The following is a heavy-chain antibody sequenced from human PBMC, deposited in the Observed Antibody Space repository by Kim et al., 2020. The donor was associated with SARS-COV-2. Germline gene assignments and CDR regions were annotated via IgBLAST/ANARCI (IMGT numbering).Heavy chain of an antibody. CDR1: GFTFSTYA. D-gene: IGHD5-18*01. Sequence: GGSLRLSCAASGFTFSTYAMSWVRQAPGKGLEWVSGISASGGSTFYADSVKGRFAISRDTSKSTLFLQMNSLRAEDTAVYYCAKSRMGYTYGKFDYWGQGTLVTVS. V-gene: IGHV3-23*01. CDR3: AKSRMGYTYGKFDY. CDR2: ISASGGST. J-gene: IGHJ4*02.